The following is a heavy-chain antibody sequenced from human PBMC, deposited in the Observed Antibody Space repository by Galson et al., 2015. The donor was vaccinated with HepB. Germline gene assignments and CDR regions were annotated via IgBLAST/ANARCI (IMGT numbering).Heavy chain of an antibody. CDR2: FDPEDGDP. J-gene: IGHJ4*02. CDR1: GYTLTKLS. V-gene: IGHV1-24*01. Sequence: SVKVSCKVSGYTLTKLSIHWVRQSPGKGLEWMGDFDPEDGDPIYAQRFQGRLALTADTSTDTAYMELSSLRSGDTAMYYCTTDSTVYAFFNYWGQGTRVTVSS. CDR3: TTDSTVYAFFNY. D-gene: IGHD5/OR15-5a*01.